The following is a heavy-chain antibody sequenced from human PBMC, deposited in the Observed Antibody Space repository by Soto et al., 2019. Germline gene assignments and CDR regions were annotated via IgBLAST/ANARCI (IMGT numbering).Heavy chain of an antibody. J-gene: IGHJ6*02. CDR3: AGGYYDSSGYYHYYYYGMDV. D-gene: IGHD3-22*01. Sequence: SETLSLTCTVSGGSIISYYWSWIRQPAGKGLEWIGRIYTSGSTNYNPSLKSRVTMSVDTSKNQFSLKLSSVTAADTAVYYCAGGYYDSSGYYHYYYYGMDVWGQGTTVTVS. V-gene: IGHV4-4*07. CDR2: IYTSGST. CDR1: GGSIISYY.